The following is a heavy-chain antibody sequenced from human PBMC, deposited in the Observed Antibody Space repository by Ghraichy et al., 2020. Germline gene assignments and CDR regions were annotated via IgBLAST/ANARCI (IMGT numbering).Heavy chain of an antibody. D-gene: IGHD6-19*01. CDR1: GDSVSSNTAA. CDR2: TYYRSKWYN. Sequence: SETLSLTCAISGDSVSSNTAAWNWVRQSPSRGLEWLGRTYYRSKWYNDYAVSVKSRMTISPDTSKNQFSLQLNSVTPEDTAVYYCARESRGRGLVRFDYWGQGTLVTVSS. V-gene: IGHV6-1*01. CDR3: ARESRGRGLVRFDY. J-gene: IGHJ4*02.